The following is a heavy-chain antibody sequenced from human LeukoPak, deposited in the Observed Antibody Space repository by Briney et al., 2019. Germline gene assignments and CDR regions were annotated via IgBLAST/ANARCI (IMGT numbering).Heavy chain of an antibody. D-gene: IGHD1-26*01. CDR3: ARGQPTGWERHFLYY. V-gene: IGHV4-34*01. CDR1: GGSFSGYY. J-gene: IGHJ4*02. Sequence: PSGTLSLTRAVYGGSFSGYYWSWIRQPPGKGLEGIGEINHSESTNYNPSLKSRVTISVDTSKNQFSLTLSSVTAADTAVYYCARGQPTGWERHFLYYWGQGTLVTVSS. CDR2: INHSEST.